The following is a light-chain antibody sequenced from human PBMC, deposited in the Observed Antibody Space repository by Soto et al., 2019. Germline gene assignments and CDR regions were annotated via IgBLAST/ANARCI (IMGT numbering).Light chain of an antibody. CDR3: QQYDDWPPVT. CDR1: QSVSSN. Sequence: EIVMTQSPVTLSVSPGERATLSCRASQSVSSNLAWYQQKPGQAPRLLIYGASTRATGIPARFSGSGSGTEFTFTISSLQSEDFAIYYCQQYDDWPPVTFGGGTKVEIK. J-gene: IGKJ4*01. V-gene: IGKV3-15*01. CDR2: GAS.